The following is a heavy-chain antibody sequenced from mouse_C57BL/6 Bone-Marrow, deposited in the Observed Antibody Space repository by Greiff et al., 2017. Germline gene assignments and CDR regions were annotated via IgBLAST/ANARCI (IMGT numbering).Heavy chain of an antibody. CDR1: GYNFTRYG. CDR3: ALITTVVGPYAMDY. J-gene: IGHJ4*01. CDR2: IYPRSGNN. D-gene: IGHD1-1*01. Sequence: VHLVESGAELARPGASVKLSCKATGYNFTRYGISGVKQRTGQGLEWIGEIYPRSGNNYYNEKYKGMATLTADKSSSTAYMELRSLTSEDSSVYFCALITTVVGPYAMDYWGQGTSVTVSS. V-gene: IGHV1-81*01.